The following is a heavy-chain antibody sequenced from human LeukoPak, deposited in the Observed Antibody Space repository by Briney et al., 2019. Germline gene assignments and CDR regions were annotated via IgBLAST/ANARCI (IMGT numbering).Heavy chain of an antibody. CDR3: ARDPVPAAARHFDY. CDR1: GFTFSTYA. CDR2: TSSDGNVK. J-gene: IGHJ4*01. V-gene: IGHV3-30-3*01. Sequence: GGSLRLSCAASGFTFSTYAMHWVRQAPGKGLVWVAATSSDGNVKYYPDSVKGRFTISRDYSKNTLYLQVNSLRPEDTGVYYCARDPVPAAARHFDYWGQGTLVTVSS. D-gene: IGHD2-2*01.